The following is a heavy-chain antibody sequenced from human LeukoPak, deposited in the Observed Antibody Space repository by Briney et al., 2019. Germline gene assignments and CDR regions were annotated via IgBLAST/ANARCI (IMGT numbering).Heavy chain of an antibody. V-gene: IGHV4-34*01. D-gene: IGHD3-10*01. J-gene: IGHJ5*02. Sequence: PSETLSPTCAVYGGSFSGYYWSWIRQPPGKGLEWIGEINHSGSTNYNPSLKSRVTISVDTSKNQFSLKLSSVTAADTAVYYCARRSYGSGRSYNWFDPWGQGTLVTVSS. CDR2: INHSGST. CDR3: ARRSYGSGRSYNWFDP. CDR1: GGSFSGYY.